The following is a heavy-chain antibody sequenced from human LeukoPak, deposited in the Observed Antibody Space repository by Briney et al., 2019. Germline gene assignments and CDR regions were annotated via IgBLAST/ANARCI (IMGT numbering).Heavy chain of an antibody. D-gene: IGHD2-2*01. CDR1: GYSFTSYG. CDR2: ISAYNGNT. V-gene: IGHV1-18*01. CDR3: ARGRGHILGYCSSTSCYRPDYYYYMDV. Sequence: GASVKVSCKAAGYSFTSYGISWVRQAPGQGLEWMGWISAYNGNTNFAQKLQGRVTMTRNTSISTAYMELSSLRSEDTAVYYCARGRGHILGYCSSTSCYRPDYYYYMDVWGKGTTVTVSS. J-gene: IGHJ6*03.